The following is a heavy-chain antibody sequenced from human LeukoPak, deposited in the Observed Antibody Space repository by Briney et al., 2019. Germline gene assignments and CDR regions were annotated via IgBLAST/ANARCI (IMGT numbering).Heavy chain of an antibody. J-gene: IGHJ5*02. V-gene: IGHV5-51*01. CDR2: IYPGDSDT. D-gene: IGHD5-18*01. CDR3: ARHLRLWQNWFDP. Sequence: GESLKISCKGSGYSFTNYWIGWVRQMPGKGPEWMGIIYPGDSDTRYSPSFQGQVTISADKSISTAYRQWSSLKASDTAMYYCARHLRLWQNWFDPWGQGTLVTVSS. CDR1: GYSFTNYW.